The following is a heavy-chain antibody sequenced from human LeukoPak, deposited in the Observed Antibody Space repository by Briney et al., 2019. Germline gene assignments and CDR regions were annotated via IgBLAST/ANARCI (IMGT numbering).Heavy chain of an antibody. D-gene: IGHD4-17*01. J-gene: IGHJ4*02. CDR3: AREGGDDGMNFDY. V-gene: IGHV4-34*01. Sequence: SETLSLTCAVYGGSFSSYYWSWIRQPPAKGLEWIGEINHSGSTNYNPSLKSRVTISVDTSKNQFSLKLSSVTAADTAVYYCAREGGDDGMNFDYWGQGTLVTVSS. CDR1: GGSFSSYY. CDR2: INHSGST.